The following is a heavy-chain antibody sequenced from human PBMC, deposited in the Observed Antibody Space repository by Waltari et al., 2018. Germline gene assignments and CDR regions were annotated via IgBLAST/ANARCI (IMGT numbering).Heavy chain of an antibody. CDR2: INPSGGST. D-gene: IGHD3-22*01. V-gene: IGHV1-46*01. J-gene: IGHJ4*02. CDR3: ARDAEGVVVITTSPLGY. Sequence: QVQLVQSGAEVKKPGASVKVSCKASGYTFTSYYMHWVRQAPGQGLEWMGRINPSGGSTSYAQKFQGRVTMTRDTSTSTVYMELSSLRSEDTAVYYCARDAEGVVVITTSPLGYWGQGTLVTVSS. CDR1: GYTFTSYY.